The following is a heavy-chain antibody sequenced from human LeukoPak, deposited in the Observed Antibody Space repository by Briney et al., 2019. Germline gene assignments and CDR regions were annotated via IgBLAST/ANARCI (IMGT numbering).Heavy chain of an antibody. CDR1: GGSISSSSYY. Sequence: KPSETLSLTCTVSGGSISSSSYYWGWIRQPPGKGLEWIGSIYYSGSTYYNPSLKSRVTISVDTSKNQFSLKLGSVTAADTAVYYCARGGHYYDSSGFNYWGQGTLVTVSS. V-gene: IGHV4-39*07. D-gene: IGHD3-22*01. J-gene: IGHJ4*02. CDR2: IYYSGST. CDR3: ARGGHYYDSSGFNY.